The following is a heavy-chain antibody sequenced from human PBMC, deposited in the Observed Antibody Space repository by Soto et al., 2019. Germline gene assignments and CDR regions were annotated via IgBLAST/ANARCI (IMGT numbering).Heavy chain of an antibody. D-gene: IGHD3-3*01. CDR2: ISGSGGST. CDR3: AKEGRDFWSGLFGYYYGMDV. Sequence: LRLSCAASGFTFSSYAMSWVRQAPGKGLEWVSAISGSGGSTYYADSVKGRFTISRDNSKNTLYLQMNSLRAEDTAVYYCAKEGRDFWSGLFGYYYGMDVWGQGTTVTVSS. J-gene: IGHJ6*02. CDR1: GFTFSSYA. V-gene: IGHV3-23*01.